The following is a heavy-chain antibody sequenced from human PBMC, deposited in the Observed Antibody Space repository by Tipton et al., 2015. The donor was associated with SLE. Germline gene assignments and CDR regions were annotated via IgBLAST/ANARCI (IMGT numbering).Heavy chain of an antibody. CDR1: GYTFSNYG. V-gene: IGHV1-18*01. CDR3: ARGRMTRYGLDI. D-gene: IGHD3-10*01. Sequence: QLVQSGAEVKKAGASMKVSCKASGYTFSNYGISWVRQAPGQGLEWMGWISTYNGNTNSAQKLQGRVTMTTDTSTSTAYMELRSLRSDDTAVYYCARGRMTRYGLDIWGQGTMVTVSS. J-gene: IGHJ3*02. CDR2: ISTYNGNT.